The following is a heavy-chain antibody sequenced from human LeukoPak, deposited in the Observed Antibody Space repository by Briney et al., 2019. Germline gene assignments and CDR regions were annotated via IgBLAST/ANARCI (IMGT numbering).Heavy chain of an antibody. CDR2: INHSGST. CDR1: GGSFSGYY. D-gene: IGHD3-3*01. J-gene: IGHJ6*03. CDR3: ARPHFGTYYYYMDV. Sequence: SETLSLTCAVYGGSFSGYYWSWIRQPPGKGLEWIGEINHSGSTNYNPSLKSRVTISVDTSKNQFSLKLSSVTAADNAVYYCARPHFGTYYYYMDVWGKGTTVTVSS. V-gene: IGHV4-34*01.